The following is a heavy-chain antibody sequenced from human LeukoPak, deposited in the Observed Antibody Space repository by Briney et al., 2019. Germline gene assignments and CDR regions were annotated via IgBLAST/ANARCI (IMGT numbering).Heavy chain of an antibody. CDR1: GYTFTSHA. J-gene: IGHJ4*02. CDR3: ARTARKAAIVGDYFDY. CDR2: INAGSGDT. V-gene: IGHV1-3*01. Sequence: ASVTVSCTASGYTFTSHAVHWVRQAPGQRPEWMGWINAGSGDTKCSQNLEGRVTITRDTSASTAYMELTSLKSEDTAVYYCARTARKAAIVGDYFDYWGQGTLVTVSS. D-gene: IGHD6-13*01.